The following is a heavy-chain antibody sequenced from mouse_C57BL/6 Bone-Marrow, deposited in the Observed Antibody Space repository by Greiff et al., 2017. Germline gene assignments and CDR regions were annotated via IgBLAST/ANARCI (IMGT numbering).Heavy chain of an antibody. V-gene: IGHV5-4*03. CDR2: ISDGGSYT. CDR3: ARKSSSPYYYAMDY. J-gene: IGHJ4*01. D-gene: IGHD1-1*01. CDR1: GFTFSSYA. Sequence: DVMLVESGGGLVKPGGSLKLSCAASGFTFSSYAMSWVRQTPEKRLEWVATISDGGSYTYYPDNVKGRFTISRDNAKNNLYLQMSHLKSEDTAMYYCARKSSSPYYYAMDYWGQGTSVTVSS.